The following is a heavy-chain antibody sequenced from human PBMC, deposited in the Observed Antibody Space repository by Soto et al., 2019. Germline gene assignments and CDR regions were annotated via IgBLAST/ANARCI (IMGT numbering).Heavy chain of an antibody. CDR3: ARPPPGQAPLYPPRLDF. CDR2: LYYTGSN. CDR1: PGSINSNKYY. V-gene: IGHV4-39*01. J-gene: IGHJ4*02. Sequence: SETLSVTCTLSPGSINSNKYYWPWVRQPPGRGLAWISGLYYTGSNFYNPSLKNRVSISVDTSKNQFSLNVYSVTAADTAVYYCARPPPGQAPLYPPRLDFWGQGVKVT. D-gene: IGHD2-2*02.